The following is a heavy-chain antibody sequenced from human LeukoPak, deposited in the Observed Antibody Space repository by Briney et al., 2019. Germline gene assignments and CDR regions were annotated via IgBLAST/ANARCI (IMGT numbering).Heavy chain of an antibody. CDR3: ARYCSSTSCYFQH. CDR1: GGTFSSYA. CDR2: IIPIFGTA. Sequence: ASVKVSCKASGGTFSSYAISWVRQAPGQGLEWMGGIIPIFGTANYAQKFQGRVTIAADESTSTAYMELSSLRSEDTAVYYCARYCSSTSCYFQHWGQGTLVTVSS. V-gene: IGHV1-69*13. J-gene: IGHJ1*01. D-gene: IGHD2-2*01.